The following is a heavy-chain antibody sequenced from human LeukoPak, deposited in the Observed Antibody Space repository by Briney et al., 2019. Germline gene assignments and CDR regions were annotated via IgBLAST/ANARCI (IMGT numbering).Heavy chain of an antibody. CDR2: IGPTGFDR. Sequence: GGSLRLSCTTSGLTFSTSGFNWVRQVPGKGLEWVASIGPTGFDRYHADSIKGRFTISRDNANNFLYLQMDSLRAEDTAVYYCATETNGRHYDYWGQGTLLTVSS. D-gene: IGHD1-14*01. J-gene: IGHJ4*02. V-gene: IGHV3-21*06. CDR3: ATETNGRHYDY. CDR1: GLTFSTSG.